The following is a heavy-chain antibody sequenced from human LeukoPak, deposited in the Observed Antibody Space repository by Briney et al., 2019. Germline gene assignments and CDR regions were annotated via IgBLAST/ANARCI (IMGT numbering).Heavy chain of an antibody. CDR2: INSVSSTI. V-gene: IGHV3-48*01. D-gene: IGHD3-16*02. CDR1: GFTFSSYS. Sequence: GGSLRLSCAASGFTFSSYSMNWVRQAPGKGLEWVSYINSVSSTIYYADSVKGRFTISRDNAKNSLYLQMNSLRAEDTAVYYCARVGGVIEGEDAFDIWGQGTMVTVSS. CDR3: ARVGGVIEGEDAFDI. J-gene: IGHJ3*02.